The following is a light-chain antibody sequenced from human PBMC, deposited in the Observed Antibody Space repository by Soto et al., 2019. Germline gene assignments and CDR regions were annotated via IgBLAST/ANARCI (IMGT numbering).Light chain of an antibody. CDR3: QQSDSTPYT. CDR1: QTISTY. CDR2: DAS. J-gene: IGKJ2*01. Sequence: DIQMTQSPSSLSASVGDRVTITCRASQTISTYLNWYQQKPGKAPRLLIYDASSLLSGVPSRFSGSGSGTDFTLTIASLQPEDFSTYYCQQSDSTPYTFGPGTKLEIK. V-gene: IGKV1-39*01.